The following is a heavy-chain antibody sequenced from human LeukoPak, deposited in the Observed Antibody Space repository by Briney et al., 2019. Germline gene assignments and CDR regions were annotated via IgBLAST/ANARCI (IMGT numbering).Heavy chain of an antibody. CDR2: VYQTGST. CDR1: GQSIISGYY. J-gene: IGHJ4*02. D-gene: IGHD2-8*02. Sequence: SETLSLTCSVSGQSIISGYYWGWIRQSPGKGLEWIGSVYQTGSTNYNPSLKSRVTISVDRSKNQFSLKLSSVTAADTAVYYCAREFRGGYGNTGFDYWGQGILVPVSS. CDR3: AREFRGGYGNTGFDY. V-gene: IGHV4-38-2*02.